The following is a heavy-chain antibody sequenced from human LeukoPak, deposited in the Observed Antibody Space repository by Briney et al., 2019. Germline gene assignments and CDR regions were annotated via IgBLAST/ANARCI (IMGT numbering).Heavy chain of an antibody. Sequence: IIPIFGTANYAQKFQGRVTITADESTSTAYMELSSLRSEDTAVYYCARVGDYGGPIVDYWGQGTLVTVSS. V-gene: IGHV1-69*01. CDR2: IIPIFGTA. D-gene: IGHD4-23*01. J-gene: IGHJ4*02. CDR3: ARVGDYGGPIVDY.